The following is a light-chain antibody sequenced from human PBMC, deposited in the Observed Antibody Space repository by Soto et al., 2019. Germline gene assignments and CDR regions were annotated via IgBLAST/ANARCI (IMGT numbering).Light chain of an antibody. V-gene: IGLV1-40*01. CDR2: GNS. CDR3: QSYDSSLSGSYVV. J-gene: IGLJ2*01. CDR1: SSNIGAGYD. Sequence: QSVLTQPPSVSGAPGLRVTISCTGSSSNIGAGYDVHWYQQLPGTAPKLLIYGNSNRPSGVPDRFSGSKSGTSASLAITGLQAEDEADYYCQSYDSSLSGSYVVFGGGTKVTVL.